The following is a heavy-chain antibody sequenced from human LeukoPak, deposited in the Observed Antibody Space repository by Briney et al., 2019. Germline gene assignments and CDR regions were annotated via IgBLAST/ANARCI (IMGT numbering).Heavy chain of an antibody. CDR1: GGSISSSSYY. CDR2: ISYSGST. V-gene: IGHV4-39*01. Sequence: SETLSLTCTVSGGSISSSSYYWGWIRQPPGKGLEWIASISYSGSTFYNPSLKSRITLSVDTSKNQFSLKLSSVTAADTAVYYCARQDDYWGQGTLVTVSS. J-gene: IGHJ4*02. CDR3: ARQDDY.